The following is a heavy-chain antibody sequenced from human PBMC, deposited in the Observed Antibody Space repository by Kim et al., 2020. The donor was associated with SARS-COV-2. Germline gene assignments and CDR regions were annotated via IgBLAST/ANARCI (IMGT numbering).Heavy chain of an antibody. Sequence: GGSLRLSCAASGFTFSSYSMNWVRQAPGKGLEWVSSISSSSSYIYYADSVKGRFTISRDNAKNSLYLQMNSLRAEDTAVYYCARVDCSSTSCYSEDYYYGMDVWGQGTTVTVSS. J-gene: IGHJ6*02. CDR1: GFTFSSYS. D-gene: IGHD2-2*02. V-gene: IGHV3-21*01. CDR2: ISSSSSYI. CDR3: ARVDCSSTSCYSEDYYYGMDV.